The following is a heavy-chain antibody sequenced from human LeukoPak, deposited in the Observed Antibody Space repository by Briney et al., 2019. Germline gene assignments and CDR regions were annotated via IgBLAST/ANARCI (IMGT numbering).Heavy chain of an antibody. V-gene: IGHV4-59*01. CDR1: GGSISSYY. J-gene: IGHJ4*02. CDR2: IYYSGST. CDR3: ARVLKPAWQYYYDSSGSFDH. D-gene: IGHD3-22*01. Sequence: SETLSLTCTVSGGSISSYYWSWIRQPPGKGLEWIGYIYYSGSTNYNPSLKSRVTISVDTSKNQFSLKLSSVTAADTAVYYCARVLKPAWQYYYDSSGSFDHWGQGTLVTVSS.